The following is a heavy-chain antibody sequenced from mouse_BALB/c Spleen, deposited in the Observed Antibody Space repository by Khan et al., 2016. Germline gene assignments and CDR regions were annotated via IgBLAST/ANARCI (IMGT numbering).Heavy chain of an antibody. CDR3: MRGGYAIDY. Sequence: EVQLVESGGGLVQPKGSLKLSCAASGFTFNTYAMHWVCQAPGKGLEWVARIRSKSNNYATYYADSVKDRFTISRDDSQSMLYLQMNNMKTEDTAMDYSMRGGYAIDYWGQGTSVTVSS. V-gene: IGHV10-3*03. J-gene: IGHJ4*01. CDR2: IRSKSNNYAT. CDR1: GFTFNTYA.